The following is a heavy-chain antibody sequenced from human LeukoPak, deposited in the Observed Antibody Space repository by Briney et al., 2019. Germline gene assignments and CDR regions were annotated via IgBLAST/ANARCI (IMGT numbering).Heavy chain of an antibody. D-gene: IGHD6-13*01. CDR3: ARGRGSSRSPAAFDI. CDR1: GGSISSGDYY. Sequence: SETLSLTCTVSGGSISSGDYYWGWIRQPPGKGLEWIGSIYYSGSTYYNPSLKSRVTISVDTSKNQFSLKLSSVTAADTAVYYCARGRGSSRSPAAFDIWGQGTMVTVSS. V-gene: IGHV4-39*01. CDR2: IYYSGST. J-gene: IGHJ3*02.